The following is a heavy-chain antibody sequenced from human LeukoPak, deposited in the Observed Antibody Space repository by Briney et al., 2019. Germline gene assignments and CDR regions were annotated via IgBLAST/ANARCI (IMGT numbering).Heavy chain of an antibody. CDR2: IRYDGSNK. CDR3: ARDQYSSSYIHY. D-gene: IGHD6-6*01. CDR1: GFTFSSYG. J-gene: IGHJ4*02. V-gene: IGHV3-30*02. Sequence: GGSLRLSCAASGFTFSSYGMHWVRQAPGKGLEWVAFIRYDGSNKYYADSVKGRFTISRDNSKNTLYLQMSSLRAEDTAVYYCARDQYSSSYIHYWGQGTLVTVSS.